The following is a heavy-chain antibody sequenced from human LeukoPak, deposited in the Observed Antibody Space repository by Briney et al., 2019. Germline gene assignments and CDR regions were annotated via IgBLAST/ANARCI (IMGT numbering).Heavy chain of an antibody. D-gene: IGHD1-26*01. J-gene: IGHJ4*02. CDR2: ISAYNGNT. CDR1: GYTFTSYG. V-gene: IGHV1-18*01. Sequence: ASVKVSCKASGYTFTSYGISWVRQAPGQGLEWMGWISAYNGNTNYAQKLQGRVTMTTDTSTSTAYMELRSLRSDDTAVYYCARSLSGSYYGVYFDYWAREPWSPSPQ. CDR3: ARSLSGSYYGVYFDY.